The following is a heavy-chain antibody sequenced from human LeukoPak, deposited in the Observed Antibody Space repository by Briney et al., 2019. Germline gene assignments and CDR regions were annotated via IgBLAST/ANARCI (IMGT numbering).Heavy chain of an antibody. J-gene: IGHJ4*02. CDR3: ARDGDDSSGYYLDY. V-gene: IGHV3-66*01. Sequence: GGSLRLSCAASGFTVSSNYMSWVRQAPGKGLEWVSVIYSGGSTYYADSVKGRFTISRDNSKNTLYLQMNSLRAEDTAVYYCARDGDDSSGYYLDYWGQGTLVTVSS. CDR2: IYSGGST. CDR1: GFTVSSNY. D-gene: IGHD3-22*01.